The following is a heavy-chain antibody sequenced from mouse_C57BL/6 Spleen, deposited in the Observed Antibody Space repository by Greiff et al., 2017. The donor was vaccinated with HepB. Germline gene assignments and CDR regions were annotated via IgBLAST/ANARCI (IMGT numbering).Heavy chain of an antibody. CDR1: GYTFTSYW. D-gene: IGHD1-1*01. CDR3: TRRDYYGSSYWFAY. CDR2: IYPGNSDT. J-gene: IGHJ3*01. V-gene: IGHV1-5*01. Sequence: EVHLVESGTVLARPGASVKMSCKTSGYTFTSYWMHWVKQRPGQGLEWIGAIYPGNSDTSYNQKFKGKAKLTAVTSASTAYMELSSLTNEDSAVYYCTRRDYYGSSYWFAYWGQGTLVTVSA.